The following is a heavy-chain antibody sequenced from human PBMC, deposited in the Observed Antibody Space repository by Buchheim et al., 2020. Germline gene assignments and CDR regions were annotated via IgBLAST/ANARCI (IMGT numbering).Heavy chain of an antibody. V-gene: IGHV3-74*01. Sequence: EVQLVESGGGLVQPGGSLRLSCAASGFIFSNYWMHWVRQAPGKGLVWVSQLNSDGSDSTYADSVKGRCTISSDNDKHTLYLQMNSLRGEDTAVYYCARDYYGVDYWGQGTL. J-gene: IGHJ4*02. D-gene: IGHD3-10*01. CDR1: GFIFSNYW. CDR2: LNSDGSDS. CDR3: ARDYYGVDY.